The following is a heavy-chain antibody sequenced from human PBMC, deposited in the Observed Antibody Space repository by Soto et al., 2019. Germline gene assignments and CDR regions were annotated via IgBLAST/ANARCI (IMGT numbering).Heavy chain of an antibody. D-gene: IGHD3-9*01. V-gene: IGHV1-2*04. CDR2: INPNSGGT. CDR3: ARAANYDILTGYQIYFDY. CDR1: GYTFTGYY. Sequence: ASVKVSCKASGYTFTGYYMHWVRQAPGQGLEWMGWINPNSGGTNYAQKFQGWVTMTRDTSISTAYMELSRLRSDDTAVYYCARAANYDILTGYQIYFDYWGQGTLVTVSS. J-gene: IGHJ4*02.